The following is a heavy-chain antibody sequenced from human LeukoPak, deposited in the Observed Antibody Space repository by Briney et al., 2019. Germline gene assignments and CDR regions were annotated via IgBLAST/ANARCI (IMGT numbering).Heavy chain of an antibody. CDR2: ISPTGDST. CDR1: GLTLSRYA. Sequence: PGGSLRLSCGAFGLTLSRYAVNWVRQAPGRGLEWVSYISPTGDSTLNAEPVKGRFSVSRDNSKNMVYLQMDGLRAEDTATYFCVRKFYFYMDVWGKGTTVTVSS. V-gene: IGHV3-23*01. CDR3: VRKFYFYMDV. J-gene: IGHJ6*03.